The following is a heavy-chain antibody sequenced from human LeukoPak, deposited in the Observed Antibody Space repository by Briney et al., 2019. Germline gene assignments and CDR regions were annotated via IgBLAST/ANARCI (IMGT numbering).Heavy chain of an antibody. D-gene: IGHD2-2*01. Sequence: GASVEVSCKASGYTFTGYYMHWVRQAPGQGLEWMGWINPNSGGTNYAQKFQGRVTMTRDTSISTAYMELSRLRSDDTAVYYCATDCSSTSCHLETDYWGQGTLVTVSS. CDR1: GYTFTGYY. CDR2: INPNSGGT. V-gene: IGHV1-2*02. CDR3: ATDCSSTSCHLETDY. J-gene: IGHJ4*02.